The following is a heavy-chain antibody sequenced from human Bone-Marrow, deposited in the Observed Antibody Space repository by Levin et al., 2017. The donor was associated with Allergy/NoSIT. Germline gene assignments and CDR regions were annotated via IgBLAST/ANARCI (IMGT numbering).Heavy chain of an antibody. J-gene: IGHJ4*02. CDR1: GFTFSTSG. Sequence: GGSLRLSCEASGFTFSTSGMHWVRQAPGKGLEWVALIWFDGQTKYYAESVKGRFTISRDNSKNTMFLEMNNLGAEDTAVYYCATTLGYCSGDNCCSGWFDNWGQGTLVTVSS. V-gene: IGHV3-33*03. CDR3: ATTLGYCSGDNCCSGWFDN. CDR2: IWFDGQTK. D-gene: IGHD2-15*01.